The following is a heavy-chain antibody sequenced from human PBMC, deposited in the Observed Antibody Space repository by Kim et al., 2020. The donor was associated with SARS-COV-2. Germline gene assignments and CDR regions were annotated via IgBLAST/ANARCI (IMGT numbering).Heavy chain of an antibody. CDR2: INHSGST. J-gene: IGHJ6*02. CDR1: GGSFSGYY. Sequence: SETLSLTCAVYGGSFSGYYWSWIRQPPGKGLEWIGEINHSGSTNYNPSLKSRVTISVDTSKNQFSLKLSSVTAADTAVYYCARGLYGMDVWGQGTTVTVSS. CDR3: ARGLYGMDV. V-gene: IGHV4-34*01.